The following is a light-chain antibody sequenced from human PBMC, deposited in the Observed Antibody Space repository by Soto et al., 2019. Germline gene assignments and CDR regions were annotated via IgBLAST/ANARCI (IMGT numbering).Light chain of an antibody. CDR3: QKYNSAPWT. Sequence: DIQMTQSPSSLSAYVGDRVTITCRASQVISNYLAWYQQKPGKVPKLLIYAASTLQSGVPFRFSGSGSGTDFPLTISSLKPEDVATYYCQKYNSAPWTFGQGTKVEIK. CDR2: AAS. V-gene: IGKV1-27*01. CDR1: QVISNY. J-gene: IGKJ1*01.